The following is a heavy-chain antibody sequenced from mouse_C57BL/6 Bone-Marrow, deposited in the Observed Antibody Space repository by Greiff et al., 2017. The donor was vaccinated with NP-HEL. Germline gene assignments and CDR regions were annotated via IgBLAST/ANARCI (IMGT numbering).Heavy chain of an antibody. CDR3: ARDAWFAY. CDR1: GYTFTSYG. Sequence: QVLLQQSGAELARPGASVKLSCKASGYTFTSYGISWVKQRTGQGLEWIGEIYPRSGNTYYNEKFNGKATLTADKSSSTAYMELRSLTSEDSAVYFCARDAWFAYWGQGTLVTVSA. V-gene: IGHV1-81*01. J-gene: IGHJ3*01. CDR2: IYPRSGNT.